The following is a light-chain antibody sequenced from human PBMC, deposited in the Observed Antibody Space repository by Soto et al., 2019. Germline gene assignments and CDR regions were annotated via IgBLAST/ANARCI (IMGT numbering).Light chain of an antibody. CDR3: FSYTSSGTYV. CDR1: SSDVGNYKY. CDR2: EVS. V-gene: IGLV2-14*01. Sequence: QSALTQPASVSGSSGQSITISCTGTSSDVGNYKYVSCYQQHPGKAPKLMIYEVSNRPSGVSNRFSGSKSGNTASLTISGLQAEDEADYYCFSYTSSGTYVFGTRTKVTVL. J-gene: IGLJ1*01.